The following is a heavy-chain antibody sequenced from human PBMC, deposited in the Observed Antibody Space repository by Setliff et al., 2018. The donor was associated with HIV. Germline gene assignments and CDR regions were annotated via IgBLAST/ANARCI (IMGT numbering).Heavy chain of an antibody. CDR2: IYYSGST. D-gene: IGHD2-2*01. Sequence: SETLSLTCTVSGGSISSYYWSWIRQPPGKGLEWIGYIYYSGSTNYNPSLKSRVTISVDTSKNQFSLKLSSVTAADTAVYYCARGRRSTSSYYYYYMDVWGKGTTVTVSS. J-gene: IGHJ6*03. V-gene: IGHV4-59*01. CDR3: ARGRRSTSSYYYYYMDV. CDR1: GGSISSYY.